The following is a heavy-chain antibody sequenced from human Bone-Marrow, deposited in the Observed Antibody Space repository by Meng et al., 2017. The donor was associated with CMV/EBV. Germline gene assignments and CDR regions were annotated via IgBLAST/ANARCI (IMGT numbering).Heavy chain of an antibody. CDR3: AREVQGCSSTSCFDWFDP. Sequence: SVKVSCKASGYTFIGYYMHWMRQAPGQGLEWMGGIIPIFGTANYAQKFQGRVTITTDESTSTAYMELSSLRSEDTAVYYCAREVQGCSSTSCFDWFDPWGQGTLVTVSS. CDR1: GYTFIGYY. D-gene: IGHD2-2*01. CDR2: IIPIFGTA. V-gene: IGHV1-69*05. J-gene: IGHJ5*02.